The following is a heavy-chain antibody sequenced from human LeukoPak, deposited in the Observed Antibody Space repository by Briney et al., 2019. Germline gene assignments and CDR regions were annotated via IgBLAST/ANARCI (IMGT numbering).Heavy chain of an antibody. CDR2: IYYSGST. D-gene: IGHD6-6*01. V-gene: IGHV4-39*07. Sequence: PSEALSLTCTVSGGSISSSSYYWGWIRQPPGKGLEWIGSIYYSGSTYYNPSLKSRVTISVDTSKNQFSLKLSSVTAADTAVYYCARDMYSSSPRPFGYFDYWGQGTLVTVSS. CDR1: GGSISSSSYY. CDR3: ARDMYSSSPRPFGYFDY. J-gene: IGHJ4*02.